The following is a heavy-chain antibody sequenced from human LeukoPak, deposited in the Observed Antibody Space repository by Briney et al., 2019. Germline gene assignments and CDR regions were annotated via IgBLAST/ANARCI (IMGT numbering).Heavy chain of an antibody. CDR1: GFTFSSYA. CDR2: ISYDGSNK. D-gene: IGHD6-19*01. V-gene: IGHV3-30*04. Sequence: GGSLRLSCAASGFTFSSYAMHWVRQAPGKGLEWVAVISYDGSNKYYADSVKGRFTISRDNSKNTLYLQMNSLRAEDTAVYYCARDCTYSSGWFSMDVWGKGTTVTVSS. J-gene: IGHJ6*03. CDR3: ARDCTYSSGWFSMDV.